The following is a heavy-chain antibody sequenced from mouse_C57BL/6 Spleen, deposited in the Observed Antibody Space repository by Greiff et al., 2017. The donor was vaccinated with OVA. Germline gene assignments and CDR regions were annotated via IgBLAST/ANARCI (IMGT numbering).Heavy chain of an antibody. CDR1: GYTFTDYN. V-gene: IGHV1-18*01. D-gene: IGHD3-3*01. CDR2: INPNNGGT. J-gene: IGHJ1*03. CDR3: ARGGGREKAGYFDV. Sequence: VQLQQSGPELVKPGASVKIPCKASGYTFTDYNMDWVKQSHGKSLEWIGDINPNNGGTIYNQKFKGKATVTVDKSSSTAYMELRSLTSEDTAVYYCARGGGREKAGYFDVWGTGTTVTVSS.